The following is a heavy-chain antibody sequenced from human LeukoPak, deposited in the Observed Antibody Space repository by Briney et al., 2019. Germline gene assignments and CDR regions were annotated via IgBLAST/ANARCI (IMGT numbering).Heavy chain of an antibody. CDR1: GYTFTSYG. J-gene: IGHJ4*02. V-gene: IGHV1-18*01. CDR2: ISAYNGNT. Sequence: GASVKVSCKASGYTFTSYGISWVRQAPGQGLEWMGWISAYNGNTNYAQKLQGRVTMTTDTSTSTAYMELRSLRSDDTAVYYCARAYYDILTGLYRYWGQGTLVTVPS. CDR3: ARAYYDILTGLYRY. D-gene: IGHD3-9*01.